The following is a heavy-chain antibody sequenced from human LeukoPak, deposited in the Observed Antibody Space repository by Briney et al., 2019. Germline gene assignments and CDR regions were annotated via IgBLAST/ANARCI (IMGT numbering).Heavy chain of an antibody. CDR1: GGSFSGYY. CDR3: ARGSVGYDSSGYYYVCDY. D-gene: IGHD3-22*01. Sequence: SETLSLTCAVYGGSFSGYYWSWIRQPPGKGLEWIGEVNHSGSTNYNPSLKSRVTISVDTSKNQFSLKLSSVTAADTAVYYCARGSVGYDSSGYYYVCDYWGQGTLVTVSS. J-gene: IGHJ4*02. V-gene: IGHV4-34*01. CDR2: VNHSGST.